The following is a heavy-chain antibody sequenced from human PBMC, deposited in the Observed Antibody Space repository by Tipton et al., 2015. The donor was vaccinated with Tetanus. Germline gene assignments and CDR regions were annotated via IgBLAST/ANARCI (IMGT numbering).Heavy chain of an antibody. CDR2: ISGNGRRT. V-gene: IGHV3-23*01. D-gene: IGHD4-17*01. CDR1: GGSISSSSYY. J-gene: IGHJ4*02. CDR3: ARGFTTYGSARYFDS. Sequence: LSLTCTVSGGSISSSSYYWGWIRQPPGKGLEWVSMISGNGRRTIYADSVKGRFTTSRDSSENTLYLQMNSLRAEDTAVYLCARGFTTYGSARYFDSWGLGTPVTVS.